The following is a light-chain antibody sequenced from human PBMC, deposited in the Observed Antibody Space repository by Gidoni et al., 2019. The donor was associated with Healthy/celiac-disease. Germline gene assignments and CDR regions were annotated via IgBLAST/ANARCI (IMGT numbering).Light chain of an antibody. CDR3: QQYNTSPWT. CDR1: QSVSSTY. Sequence: EIVLTQSPGTLSLSPGERATLSFRASQSVSSTYLAWYQQKPGQAPRLLIYDASSRATGIPDRFSGSGSGTDFTLTISRLEPEDFAVYYCQQYNTSPWTFGQGTKVEI. V-gene: IGKV3-20*01. CDR2: DAS. J-gene: IGKJ1*01.